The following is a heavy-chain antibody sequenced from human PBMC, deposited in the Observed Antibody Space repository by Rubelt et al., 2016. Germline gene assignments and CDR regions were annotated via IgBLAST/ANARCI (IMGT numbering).Heavy chain of an antibody. D-gene: IGHD1-7*01. Sequence: VQLVESGGGVVQPGGSLRLSCAASGFTFSSYGMSWVRQAPGKGLEWVSYISGSSGTINYADSVEDRFTISRDNAKKTLYLQMNSLRAEDTAVYYCARDQNWNSFDPWGQGTLVTVSS. CDR3: ARDQNWNSFDP. CDR1: GFTFSSYG. V-gene: IGHV3-48*04. J-gene: IGHJ5*02. CDR2: ISGSSGTI.